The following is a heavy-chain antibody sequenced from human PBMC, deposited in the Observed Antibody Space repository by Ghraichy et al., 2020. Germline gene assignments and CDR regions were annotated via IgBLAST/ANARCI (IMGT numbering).Heavy chain of an antibody. CDR1: GGSISGYY. CDR2: IYYSGST. Sequence: SETLSLTCTVSGGSISGYYWSWIRQPPGKGLEWIGYIYYSGSTNYNPSLKSRVTISVDTSKNQFSLKLTSVTAADTAVYYCARVKSRGYYYAFDIWGQGTMVTVSS. V-gene: IGHV4-59*01. J-gene: IGHJ3*02. D-gene: IGHD3-22*01. CDR3: ARVKSRGYYYAFDI.